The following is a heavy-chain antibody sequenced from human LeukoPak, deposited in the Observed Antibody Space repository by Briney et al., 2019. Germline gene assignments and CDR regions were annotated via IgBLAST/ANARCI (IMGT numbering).Heavy chain of an antibody. CDR2: ISYDGSQK. V-gene: IGHV3-30-3*01. D-gene: IGHD3-9*01. CDR1: GFAFSSYA. CDR3: ARDLLTGYSAGTFDI. Sequence: GGSLRLSCAASGFAFSSYALHWVRQAPGKGLEWVAIISYDGSQKYYGDSVKGRFTISRDNSKNTLYLQMNSLRGEDTAVYYCARDLLTGYSAGTFDIWGQGTMVTVSS. J-gene: IGHJ3*02.